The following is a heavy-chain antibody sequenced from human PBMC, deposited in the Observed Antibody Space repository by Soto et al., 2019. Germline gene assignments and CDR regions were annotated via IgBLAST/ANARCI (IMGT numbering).Heavy chain of an antibody. CDR2: IYPGDSDT. J-gene: IGHJ6*02. Sequence: PGESLKISCKGSGYSFTSYWIGWVRQMPGKGLEWMGIIYPGDSDTRYSPSFQGQVTISADKSISTAYLQWSSLKASDTAMYYCARLAYYYDSSGYYRENYYYYGMDVWGQGTTVTVSS. V-gene: IGHV5-51*01. CDR3: ARLAYYYDSSGYYRENYYYYGMDV. CDR1: GYSFTSYW. D-gene: IGHD3-22*01.